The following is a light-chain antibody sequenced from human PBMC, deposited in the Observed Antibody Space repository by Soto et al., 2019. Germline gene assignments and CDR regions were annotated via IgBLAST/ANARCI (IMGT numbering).Light chain of an antibody. V-gene: IGLV2-14*03. J-gene: IGLJ2*01. CDR3: SSYTSSNTLVV. CDR2: DVT. Sequence: QSALTQPASVSGSPRQSITISCTGTSSDVGGYNYVSWYQQHPGKAPKLMIYDVTNRPSGVSSRFSGSKSGNTASLTISGLQAEDEADYYCSSYTSSNTLVVFGGGTKLTVL. CDR1: SSDVGGYNY.